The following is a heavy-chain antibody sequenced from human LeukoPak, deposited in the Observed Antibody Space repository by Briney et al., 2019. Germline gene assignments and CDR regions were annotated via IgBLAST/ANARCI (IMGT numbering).Heavy chain of an antibody. CDR3: ARDYPRNQWPVMPVYTGFDP. D-gene: IGHD6-19*01. CDR1: GGTFSSYA. Sequence: GGSLRLSCAASGGTFSSYAISWVRQAPGQGLEWMGGIIPIFGTANYAQKFQGRVTITADESTSTAYMELSSLRSEDTAVYYCARDYPRNQWPVMPVYTGFDPWGQGTLVTVSS. J-gene: IGHJ5*02. CDR2: IIPIFGTA. V-gene: IGHV1-69*01.